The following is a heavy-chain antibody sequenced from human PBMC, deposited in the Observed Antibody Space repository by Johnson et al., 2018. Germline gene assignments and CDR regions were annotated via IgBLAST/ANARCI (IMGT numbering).Heavy chain of an antibody. J-gene: IGHJ6*02. CDR1: GGTFSSYA. V-gene: IGHV1-69*01. CDR2: IIPIFGTA. CDR3: ARDRGGPTLDDYGMGV. D-gene: IGHD1-26*01. Sequence: QVQLVQSGAEVKKPGSSVKVSCKASGGTFSSYAISWVRQGPGHGLEWMGGIIPIFGTANYAQKFQGRVTITADESTSTAYMELSSLRTEDTAVYYCARDRGGPTLDDYGMGVWGQGTTVTVSS.